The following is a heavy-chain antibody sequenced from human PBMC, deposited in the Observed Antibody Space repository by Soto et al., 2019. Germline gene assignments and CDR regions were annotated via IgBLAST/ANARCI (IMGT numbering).Heavy chain of an antibody. CDR2: INRDGSST. CDR3: ARDSYTSPDY. Sequence: PGGSLRLSCAASGFTFSSYWMYWVRQPPGKGLVWVSRINRDGSSTSYADSVKGRFTISRDNAKNTLYLQMNSLRAEDTAVYYCARDSYTSPDYWGQGTLVTVSS. V-gene: IGHV3-74*01. J-gene: IGHJ4*02. D-gene: IGHD2-2*01. CDR1: GFTFSSYW.